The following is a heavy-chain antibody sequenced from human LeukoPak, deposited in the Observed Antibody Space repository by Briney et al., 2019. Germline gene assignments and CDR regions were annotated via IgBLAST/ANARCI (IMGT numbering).Heavy chain of an antibody. CDR1: GGSISSSSYY. V-gene: IGHV4-31*03. J-gene: IGHJ4*02. Sequence: SETLSLTCTVSGGSISSSSYYWGWIRQHPGKGLEWIGYIYYSGSTYYNPSLKSRVTISVDTSKNQFSLKLSSVTAADTAVYYCARTGGDSGWYFSDVSPYYFDYWGQGTLVTVSS. D-gene: IGHD6-19*01. CDR3: ARTGGDSGWYFSDVSPYYFDY. CDR2: IYYSGST.